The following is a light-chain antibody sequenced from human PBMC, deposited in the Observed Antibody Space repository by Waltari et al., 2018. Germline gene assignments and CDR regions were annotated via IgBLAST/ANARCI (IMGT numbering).Light chain of an antibody. CDR3: SSFVGNNNLV. CDR1: SSDVGYYNY. V-gene: IGLV2-8*01. Sequence: QSALTQPPSASGSPGQSVTISCTGLSSDVGYYNYVSWYQQHPGKAPKLIMYEVTLRPSAVPDRFSGSKSGNTAPLTVSGLQADDEADYYCSSFVGNNNLVFGGGTKVTVL. CDR2: EVT. J-gene: IGLJ3*02.